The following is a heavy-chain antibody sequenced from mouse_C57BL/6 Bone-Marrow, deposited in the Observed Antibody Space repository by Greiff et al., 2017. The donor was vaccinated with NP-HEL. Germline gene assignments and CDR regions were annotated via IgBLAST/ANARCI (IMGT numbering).Heavy chain of an antibody. CDR2: INPYNGGT. CDR3: ARTIYFRAMDY. V-gene: IGHV1-19*01. Sequence: VQLQQSGPVLVKPGASVKMSCKASGYTFTDYYMNWVKQSHGKSLEWIGVINPYNGGTSYNQKFKGKATLTVDKSSSTAYMELNSLTSEDSAVYYCARTIYFRAMDYWGQGTSVTVSS. CDR1: GYTFTDYY. J-gene: IGHJ4*01. D-gene: IGHD2-1*01.